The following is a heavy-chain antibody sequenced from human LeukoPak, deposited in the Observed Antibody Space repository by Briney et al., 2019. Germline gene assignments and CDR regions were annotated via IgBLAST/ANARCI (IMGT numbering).Heavy chain of an antibody. J-gene: IGHJ4*02. V-gene: IGHV4-39*07. CDR1: GGSISSGSYS. D-gene: IGHD3-10*01. CDR3: ARGKYIDSGSYNVFDY. Sequence: PSETLSLTCTVSGGSISSGSYSWGWIRQPPGNELEWIGSIFYSGRTHYNPSLKSRVTISVDTSRNQFSLKLSSVTAADTAVYYCARGKYIDSGSYNVFDYWGQGTLVTVSS. CDR2: IFYSGRT.